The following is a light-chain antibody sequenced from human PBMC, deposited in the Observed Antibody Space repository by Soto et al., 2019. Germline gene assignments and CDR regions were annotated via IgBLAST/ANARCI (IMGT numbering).Light chain of an antibody. CDR1: SSDVGGYNY. CDR3: SSYTSSTNDV. Sequence: QSVLTQPASVSGSPGQSITISCTGTSSDVGGYNYVSWYQQHPGKAPKLMIYDVSNRPSGVSNRFSVSKSANTASLTISGLQAEDEADYYCSSYTSSTNDVFGTGTKLTVL. V-gene: IGLV2-14*01. CDR2: DVS. J-gene: IGLJ1*01.